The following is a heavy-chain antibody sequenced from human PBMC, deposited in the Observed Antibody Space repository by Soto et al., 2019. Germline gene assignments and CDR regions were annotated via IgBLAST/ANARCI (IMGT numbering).Heavy chain of an antibody. CDR3: ARGGALFFSIAAAGTGLRWFDP. CDR2: LYYSGST. D-gene: IGHD6-13*01. V-gene: IGHV4-39*01. J-gene: IGHJ5*02. Sequence: SETLSLTCTVSGGSISSSSYYWGWIRQPPGKGLEWIGSLYYSGSTYYNPSLKSRVTIAVDTSKNQFSLKLSSVTAADTAVYYCARGGALFFSIAAAGTGLRWFDPWGQGTLVTVSS. CDR1: GGSISSSSYY.